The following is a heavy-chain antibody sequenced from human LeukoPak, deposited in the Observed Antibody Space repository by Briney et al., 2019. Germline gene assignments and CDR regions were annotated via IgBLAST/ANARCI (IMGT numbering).Heavy chain of an antibody. CDR1: GFSVSINY. V-gene: IGHV3-53*01. Sequence: GRSLRLSCAASGFSVSINYMSWVRQAPGKGLEWVSVIYSDGSTYYADSVKGRFTISRDNSKNTLYLQMNSLRAEDTAVYYCASRNYYDSSGYIDAFDIWGQGTMVTVSS. CDR3: ASRNYYDSSGYIDAFDI. CDR2: IYSDGST. D-gene: IGHD3-22*01. J-gene: IGHJ3*02.